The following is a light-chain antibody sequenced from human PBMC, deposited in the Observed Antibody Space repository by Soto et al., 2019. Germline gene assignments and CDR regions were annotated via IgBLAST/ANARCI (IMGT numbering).Light chain of an antibody. CDR1: QSVSSSY. V-gene: IGKV3D-20*02. J-gene: IGKJ4*01. Sequence: EIVLTLSPGTLSLSPGERATLSCRASQSVSSSYLAWYQQKPGQAPRLLIYGASSRATGIPDRFSGSGSGTDFTLTISSLEPEDFAVYYCQQRSNWLTFGGGTKVDI. CDR3: QQRSNWLT. CDR2: GAS.